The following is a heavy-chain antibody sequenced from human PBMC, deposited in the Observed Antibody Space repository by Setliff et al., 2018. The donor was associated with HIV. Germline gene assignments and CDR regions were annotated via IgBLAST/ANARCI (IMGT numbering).Heavy chain of an antibody. D-gene: IGHD3-10*01. CDR3: GRGVLYGLSEY. CDR2: ISAYNGNT. CDR1: GYTFISYG. J-gene: IGHJ4*02. Sequence: ASVKVSCKASGYTFISYGITWVRQAPGQGLEWMGWISAYNGNTNYAQKLQGRVTMTTDTSTSTAYMEIMSLRSDDTATYYCGRGVLYGLSEYWGPGSLVTVSS. V-gene: IGHV1-18*01.